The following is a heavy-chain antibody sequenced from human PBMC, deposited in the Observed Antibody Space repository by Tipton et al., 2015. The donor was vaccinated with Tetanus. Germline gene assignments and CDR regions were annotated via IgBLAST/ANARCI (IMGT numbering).Heavy chain of an antibody. CDR2: IYYTGST. D-gene: IGHD5-12*01. J-gene: IGHJ4*02. V-gene: IGHV4-39*07. Sequence: TLSLTCTVSGASSTSGDYYWAWIRQPPGKGPEWIGSIYYTGSTYYNPSLKSRVTISEDTSKNQFSLKLSSVTAADTAVYFCAGYGVGWGGRGYWGQGTQITVSS. CDR3: AGYGVGWGGRGY. CDR1: GASSTSGDYY.